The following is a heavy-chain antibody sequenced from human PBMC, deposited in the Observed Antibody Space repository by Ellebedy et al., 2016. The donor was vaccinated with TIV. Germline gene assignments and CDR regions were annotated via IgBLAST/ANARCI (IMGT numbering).Heavy chain of an antibody. CDR2: IYPYSGGT. Sequence: ASVKVSCKASGYTLTELSIHWVRQAPGQGLEWMGWIYPYSGGTNYAQKFQGRVTMTRDTSISTAYMELSRLRSDDTAVYYCARDRYSSSSSRANWFDPWGQGTLVTVSS. CDR3: ARDRYSSSSSRANWFDP. CDR1: GYTLTELS. D-gene: IGHD6-6*01. J-gene: IGHJ5*02. V-gene: IGHV1-2*02.